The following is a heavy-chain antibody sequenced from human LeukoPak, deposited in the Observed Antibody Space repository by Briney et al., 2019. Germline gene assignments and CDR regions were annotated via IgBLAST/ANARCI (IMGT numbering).Heavy chain of an antibody. Sequence: PGGSLRLSCAASGFTFSSYGMHWVRQAPGKGLEWVAFIRYDGSNKYYADSVKGRFTISRDNSKNTLYLQMNSLRAEDTAVYYCAKDSEGYCSSTSCYTLNYWGQGTLVTVSS. D-gene: IGHD2-2*02. V-gene: IGHV3-30*02. J-gene: IGHJ4*02. CDR3: AKDSEGYCSSTSCYTLNY. CDR2: IRYDGSNK. CDR1: GFTFSSYG.